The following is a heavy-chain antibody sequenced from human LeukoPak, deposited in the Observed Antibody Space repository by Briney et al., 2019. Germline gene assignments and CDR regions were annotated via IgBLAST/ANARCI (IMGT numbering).Heavy chain of an antibody. Sequence: PSETLSLTCAVYGGSFSGYYWSWIRQPPGKGLEWIGEINHSGSTNYNPSLKSRVTISVDTSKNQFSLKLSSVTAADTAVYYCARAQQQLVSRMGYGGNSVSHYYYYMDVWGKGTTVTVSS. D-gene: IGHD4-23*01. CDR2: INHSGST. J-gene: IGHJ6*03. CDR1: GGSFSGYY. V-gene: IGHV4-34*01. CDR3: ARAQQQLVSRMGYGGNSVSHYYYYMDV.